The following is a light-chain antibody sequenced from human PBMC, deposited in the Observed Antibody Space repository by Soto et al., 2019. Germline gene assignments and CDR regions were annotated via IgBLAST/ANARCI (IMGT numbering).Light chain of an antibody. CDR2: GNS. V-gene: IGLV1-40*01. J-gene: IGLJ3*02. CDR1: SSNIGAGYD. CDR3: PSYDSSLRGWV. Sequence: QAVVTQPPSVSGAPGQRVTISCTGSSSNIGAGYDVHWYQQLPGTAPKLLIYGNSNRPSGVPDRFSGSKSGTSASLAITGLQAEDEADYYCPSYDSSLRGWVFGGGTTLTVL.